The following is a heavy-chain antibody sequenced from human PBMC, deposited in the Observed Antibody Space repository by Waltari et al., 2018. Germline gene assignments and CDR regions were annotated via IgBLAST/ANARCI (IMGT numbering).Heavy chain of an antibody. J-gene: IGHJ4*03. D-gene: IGHD6-19*01. Sequence: QVQLTQSAPGLVKSSETLSLTCTVFGASVRGYFWNWIRQAPGKGPEWIGYIRHTGDTKQNPSLKSRVTMSVDTSRNDFSLRLSSVTAADTAVYYCALWESGWRAFRFWGQGTLGTVSS. CDR2: IRHTGDT. V-gene: IGHV4-59*08. CDR3: ALWESGWRAFRF. CDR1: GASVRGYF.